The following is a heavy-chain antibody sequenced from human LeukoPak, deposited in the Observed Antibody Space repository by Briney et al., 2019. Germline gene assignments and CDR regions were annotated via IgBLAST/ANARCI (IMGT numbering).Heavy chain of an antibody. J-gene: IGHJ4*02. D-gene: IGHD6-13*01. CDR1: GASISTYS. V-gene: IGHV4-4*07. CDR3: ASSISYGSNDF. CDR2: IYTTGIT. Sequence: SETLSLTCTVSGASISTYSWGWVRHPAGKGLEWIGRIYTTGITNYNPSLKSRITMSVDPSRNQFTLKLSSVTAAVSAVYYCASSISYGSNDFWGQGTLATVSS.